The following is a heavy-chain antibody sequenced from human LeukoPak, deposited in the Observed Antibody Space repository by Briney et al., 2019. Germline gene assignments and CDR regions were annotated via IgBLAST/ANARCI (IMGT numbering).Heavy chain of an antibody. J-gene: IGHJ6*03. CDR3: ARDGKDIVVVVAAINYYYYYMDV. CDR2: ISNHGNK. D-gene: IGHD2-15*01. V-gene: IGHV3-21*01. CDR1: GFTFSSYS. Sequence: GGSLRLSCAASGFTFSSYSMNWVRQAPGKGLGWVSSISNHGNKYYADSVKGRFTISRDNSKNTLYLQMNSLRAEDTAVYYCARDGKDIVVVVAAINYYYYYMDVWGKGTTVTVSS.